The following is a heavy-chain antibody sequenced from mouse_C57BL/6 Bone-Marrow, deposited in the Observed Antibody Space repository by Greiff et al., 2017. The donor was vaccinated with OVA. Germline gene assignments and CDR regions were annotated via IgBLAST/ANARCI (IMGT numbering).Heavy chain of an antibody. V-gene: IGHV1-39*01. CDR1: GYSFTDYN. CDR2: INPNYGTT. Sequence: VHVKQSGPELVKPGASVTISCKASGYSFTDYNMNWVKQSNGKSLEWIGVINPNYGTTSYNQKFKGKATLTVDQSSSTAYMQLNSLTSEDSAVYYCARGGSSGPAWFAYWGQGTLVTVSA. CDR3: ARGGSSGPAWFAY. D-gene: IGHD3-2*02. J-gene: IGHJ3*01.